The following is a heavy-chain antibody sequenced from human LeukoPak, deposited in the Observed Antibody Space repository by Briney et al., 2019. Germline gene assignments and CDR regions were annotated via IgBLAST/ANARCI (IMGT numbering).Heavy chain of an antibody. CDR1: GYPFTTYG. CDR3: ARDWWGYDVLTGDNWFDP. CDR2: ISTYNGDT. V-gene: IGHV1-18*01. Sequence: ASVKVSCKASGYPFTTYGITWVRQAPGQGLEWMGCISTYNGDTNYAQKFQGRVTMTTDTSTSTAFIELRSLTSDDTAAYYCARDWWGYDVLTGDNWFDPWGQGTLVTVSS. J-gene: IGHJ5*02. D-gene: IGHD3-9*01.